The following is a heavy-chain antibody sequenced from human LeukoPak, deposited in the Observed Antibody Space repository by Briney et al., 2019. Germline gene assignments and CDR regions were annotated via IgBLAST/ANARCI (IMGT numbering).Heavy chain of an antibody. V-gene: IGHV1-8*03. Sequence: GASVKVSCKASGYTFTSYDINWVRQATGQGLEWMGWMNPNSGNTGYAQKFQGRVTITRNTSISTAYMELGSLRSEDTAVYYCAREGGGTYYLDFWGQGTLVTVSS. D-gene: IGHD1-26*01. CDR2: MNPNSGNT. J-gene: IGHJ4*02. CDR1: GYTFTSYD. CDR3: AREGGGTYYLDF.